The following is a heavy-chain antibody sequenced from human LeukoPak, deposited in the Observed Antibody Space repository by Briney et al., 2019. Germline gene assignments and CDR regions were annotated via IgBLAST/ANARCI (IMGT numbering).Heavy chain of an antibody. CDR2: ISSSSSYI. V-gene: IGHV3-21*01. CDR3: ARVLSSYFYYMDV. CDR1: GFTFSTYS. Sequence: GGSLRLSCAASGFTFSTYSMNWVRQAPGKGLEWVSSISSSSSYIYYADSVKGRFTISRDNAKNSLYLEMNSLRAEDTAVYYCARVLSSYFYYMDVWAKGTTVTVSS. D-gene: IGHD3-10*01. J-gene: IGHJ6*03.